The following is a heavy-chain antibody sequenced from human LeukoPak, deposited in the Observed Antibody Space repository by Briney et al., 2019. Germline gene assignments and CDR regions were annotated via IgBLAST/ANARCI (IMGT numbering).Heavy chain of an antibody. CDR1: RFAFSNYG. CDR3: ARAGYCDPHFDF. J-gene: IGHJ4*02. D-gene: IGHD2-15*01. V-gene: IGHV3-33*01. CDR2: IWYDGSNK. Sequence: GGSLRLSCAASRFAFSNYGMHWVCQAPGKGLEWVAAIWYDGSNKYYGDSVKGRFTISRDNSKNTLYLQMNSLRAEDTAAYYCARAGYCDPHFDFCGQGTLVTVSS.